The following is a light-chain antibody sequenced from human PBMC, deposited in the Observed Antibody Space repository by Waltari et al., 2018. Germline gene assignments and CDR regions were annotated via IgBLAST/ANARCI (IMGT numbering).Light chain of an antibody. J-gene: IGKJ1*01. CDR2: NVS. V-gene: IGKV2-30*02. CDR3: IQSTHWPWT. CDR1: QSLVHSDGNTY. Sequence: DVVMTQSPLSLPVTLGQPASISCRSSQSLVHSDGNTYLNWFQQRPGQSPRRLIYNVSNRDSGVPDRLSGSGSGTDFTLKISRVEAEDVGVYYCIQSTHWPWTYGQGTKVEIK.